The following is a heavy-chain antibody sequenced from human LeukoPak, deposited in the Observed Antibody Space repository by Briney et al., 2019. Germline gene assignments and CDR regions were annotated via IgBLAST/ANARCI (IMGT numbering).Heavy chain of an antibody. D-gene: IGHD6-6*01. Sequence: PGGSLRLSCAASGFTFSSYGVHWVRQAPGKGLEWVAFIRYDGSNKYYADSVKGRFTISRDNSKNTLYLQMNSLRAEDTAVYYCAKDRFGSSLMDIWGQGTMVTVSS. V-gene: IGHV3-30*02. J-gene: IGHJ3*02. CDR1: GFTFSSYG. CDR3: AKDRFGSSLMDI. CDR2: IRYDGSNK.